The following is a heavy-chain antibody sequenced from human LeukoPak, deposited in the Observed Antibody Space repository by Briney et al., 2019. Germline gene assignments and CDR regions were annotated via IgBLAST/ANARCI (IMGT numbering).Heavy chain of an antibody. CDR3: AREMSSSSTFDY. CDR1: GFTFSSYW. V-gene: IGHV3-7*01. D-gene: IGHD6-13*01. CDR2: IKQDGSEK. J-gene: IGHJ4*02. Sequence: GGSLRLSCAASGFTFSSYWMNWVRQAPGKGLEWVANIKQDGSEKYYVDSVKGRFTISRDNAKNSLHLQMNSLRAEDTAVYYCAREMSSSSTFDYWGQGTLVTVSS.